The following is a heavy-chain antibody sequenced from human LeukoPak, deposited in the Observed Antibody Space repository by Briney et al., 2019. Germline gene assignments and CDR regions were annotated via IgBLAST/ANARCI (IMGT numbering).Heavy chain of an antibody. CDR1: GFTFSDYY. CDR2: ISYDGSNK. D-gene: IGHD6-19*01. Sequence: GGSLRLSCAASGFTFSDYYMSWIRQAPGKGLEWVAVISYDGSNKYYADSVKGRFTISRDNSKNTLYLQMNSLRAEDTAVYYCARDLPSIAVAPLLDYWGQGTLVTVSS. J-gene: IGHJ4*02. V-gene: IGHV3-30-3*01. CDR3: ARDLPSIAVAPLLDY.